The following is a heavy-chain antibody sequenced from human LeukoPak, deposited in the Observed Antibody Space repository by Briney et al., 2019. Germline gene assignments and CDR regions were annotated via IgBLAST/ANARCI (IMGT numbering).Heavy chain of an antibody. CDR2: MYYSGST. CDR1: GGSISSYY. V-gene: IGHV4-39*07. Sequence: PSETLSLTCTVSGGSISSYYWGWIRQPPGKGLEWIGSMYYSGSTYYNPSLKSRVTISINTSKNQFSLKLSSVTAADTAVYYCARRTYYDFWSGYSGFATGQYYFDYWGQGTLVTVSS. J-gene: IGHJ4*02. D-gene: IGHD3-3*01. CDR3: ARRTYYDFWSGYSGFATGQYYFDY.